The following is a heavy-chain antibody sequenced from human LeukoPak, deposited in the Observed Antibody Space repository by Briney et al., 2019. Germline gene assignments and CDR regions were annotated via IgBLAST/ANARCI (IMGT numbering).Heavy chain of an antibody. CDR2: INHSGST. D-gene: IGHD3-3*01. V-gene: IGHV4-34*01. CDR3: ARARRYYDFWSGYYTSNWFDP. Sequence: PSETLSLTCAVYGGSFSGYYWSWIRQPPGKGLEWIGEINHSGSTNYNPSLKSRVTISVDTSKNQFSLKLSSVTAADTAVYYCARARRYYDFWSGYYTSNWFDPWGQGTLVTVSS. J-gene: IGHJ5*02. CDR1: GGSFSGYY.